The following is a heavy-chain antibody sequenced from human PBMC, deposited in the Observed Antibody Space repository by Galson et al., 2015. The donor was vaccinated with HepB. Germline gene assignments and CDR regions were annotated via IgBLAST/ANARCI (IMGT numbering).Heavy chain of an antibody. CDR2: ISGSGGST. J-gene: IGHJ3*02. V-gene: IGHV3-23*01. D-gene: IGHD2-15*01. CDR1: GFTFSSYA. CDR3: AKAHWPFSNGDMDAFDI. Sequence: SLRLSCAASGFTFSSYAMGWVRQAPGKGLEWVSAISGSGGSTYYADSVKGRFTISRDNSKNTLYLQMNSLRAEDTAVYYCAKAHWPFSNGDMDAFDIWGQGTMVTVSS.